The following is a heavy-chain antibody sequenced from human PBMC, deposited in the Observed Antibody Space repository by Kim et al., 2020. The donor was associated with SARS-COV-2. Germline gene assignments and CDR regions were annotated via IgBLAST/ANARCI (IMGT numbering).Heavy chain of an antibody. V-gene: IGHV1-2*06. CDR3: ARESPPQGYGMDV. CDR1: GYTFTGYY. Sequence: ASVKVSCKASGYTFTGYYMHWVRQAPGQGLEWMGRINPNSGGTNYAQKFQGRVTMTRDTSISTAYMELSRLRSDDTAVYYCARESPPQGYGMDVWGQGTTVTVSS. J-gene: IGHJ6*02. CDR2: INPNSGGT.